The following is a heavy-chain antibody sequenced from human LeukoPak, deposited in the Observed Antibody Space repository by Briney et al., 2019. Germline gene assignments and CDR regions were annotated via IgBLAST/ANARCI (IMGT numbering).Heavy chain of an antibody. CDR2: INGDGSST. CDR1: GFTFGSYW. CDR3: ARAKAVAGSAGDNWFDP. Sequence: GGSLRLSCAASGFTFGSYWMHWVRQAPGKGLVWVSRINGDGSSTSYADSVKGRFTISRDNAKNTLYLQMNSLRAEDTAVYFCARAKAVAGSAGDNWFDPWGQGALVTVSS. J-gene: IGHJ5*02. V-gene: IGHV3-74*01. D-gene: IGHD6-19*01.